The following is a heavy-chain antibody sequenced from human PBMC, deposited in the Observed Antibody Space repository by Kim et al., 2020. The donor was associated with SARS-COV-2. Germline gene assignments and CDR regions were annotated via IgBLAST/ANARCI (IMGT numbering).Heavy chain of an antibody. J-gene: IGHJ1*01. V-gene: IGHV3-30*18. Sequence: GGSLRLSSAASGFTFSSYGMHWVRQAPGKGLEWVAVISYDGSNKYYADSVKGRFTISRDNSKNTLYLQMNSLRAEDTAVYYCAKLRHAYYYDSSGYGDVAEYFQHWGQGTLVTVSS. CDR1: GFTFSSYG. CDR3: AKLRHAYYYDSSGYGDVAEYFQH. CDR2: ISYDGSNK. D-gene: IGHD3-22*01.